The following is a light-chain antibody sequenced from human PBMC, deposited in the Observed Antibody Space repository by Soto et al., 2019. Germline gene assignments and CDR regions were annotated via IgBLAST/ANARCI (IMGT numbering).Light chain of an antibody. CDR3: DSSMSSSTPVI. CDR2: EVS. Sequence: QSALNQPASVSGSPGQSITISCTGTSRDVRWYKYDSWSHQHPDTAPKLIIFEVSNRPSVISSRFAGSKSGNTASRTISGLQAEDEADYYCDSSMSSSTPVIFRRGTKLTVL. J-gene: IGLJ2*01. CDR1: SRDVRWYKY. V-gene: IGLV2-14*01.